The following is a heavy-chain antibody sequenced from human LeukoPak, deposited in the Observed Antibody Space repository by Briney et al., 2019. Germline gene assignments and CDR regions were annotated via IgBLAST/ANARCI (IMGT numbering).Heavy chain of an antibody. D-gene: IGHD3-16*01. V-gene: IGHV1-69*05. Sequence: GASAKVSCKASGCTFSSYAISWVRQAPGQGLEWMGGIIPIFGTANYAQKFQGRVTITTDESTSTAYMELSSLRSEDTAVYYCARSTRGSYYYFMDVRGKGTTVTVSS. J-gene: IGHJ6*03. CDR1: GCTFSSYA. CDR3: ARSTRGSYYYFMDV. CDR2: IIPIFGTA.